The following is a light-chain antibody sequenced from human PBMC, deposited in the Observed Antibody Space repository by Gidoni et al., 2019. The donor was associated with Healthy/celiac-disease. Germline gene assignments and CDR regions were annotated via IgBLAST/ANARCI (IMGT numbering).Light chain of an antibody. CDR3: QQSYSTPLT. CDR2: AAS. Sequence: DIQMTQSPSSLSASVGDRVTITCRASQSISSYLNWYQQKPGKAPKLLIYAASSLQSGVPSRFSGSGSGTDFTLTISSLQPEDFATYYCQQSYSTPLTFGGXTKVVIK. V-gene: IGKV1-39*01. J-gene: IGKJ4*01. CDR1: QSISSY.